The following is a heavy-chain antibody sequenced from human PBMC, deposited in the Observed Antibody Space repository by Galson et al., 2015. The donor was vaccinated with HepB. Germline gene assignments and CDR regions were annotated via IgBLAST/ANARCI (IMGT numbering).Heavy chain of an antibody. CDR1: GFTFDVYA. Sequence: SLRLSCAASGFTFDVYAMHWVRQAPGKGLEWVSGISWNSGSIGYADSVKGRFTISRDNAKNSLYLQMNSLRAEDTALYYCAKDIRRRSYIGYYFDYWGQGTLVTVSS. D-gene: IGHD3-10*01. CDR2: ISWNSGSI. V-gene: IGHV3-9*01. J-gene: IGHJ4*02. CDR3: AKDIRRRSYIGYYFDY.